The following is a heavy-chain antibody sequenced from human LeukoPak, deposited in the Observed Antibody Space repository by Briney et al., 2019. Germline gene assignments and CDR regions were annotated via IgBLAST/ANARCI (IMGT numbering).Heavy chain of an antibody. V-gene: IGHV5-51*01. CDR2: IYPGDSDT. CDR1: GFSFTSYW. J-gene: IGHJ3*02. CDR3: ARHLSNAFDI. Sequence: GESLKISCQGSGFSFTSYWIVWVRQMPGKGLGWMGIIYPGDSDTRYSPSFQGQVTISADKSISTAYLQWSSLKASDTAMYYCARHLSNAFDIWGQGTMVTVSS.